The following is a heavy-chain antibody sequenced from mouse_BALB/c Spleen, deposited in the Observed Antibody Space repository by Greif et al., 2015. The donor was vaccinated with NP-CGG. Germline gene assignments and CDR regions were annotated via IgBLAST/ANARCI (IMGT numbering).Heavy chain of an antibody. CDR1: GFTFSSYT. CDR2: ISSGGSYT. D-gene: IGHD2-3*01. V-gene: IGHV5-6-4*01. Sequence: EVQGVESGGGLVKPGGSLKLSCAASGFTFSSYTMSWVRQTPEKRLEWVATISSGGSYTYYPDSVKGRFTISRDNAKNTLYLQMSSLKSEDTAMYYCTRDVDGNYLDYWGQGTTLTVSS. J-gene: IGHJ2*01. CDR3: TRDVDGNYLDY.